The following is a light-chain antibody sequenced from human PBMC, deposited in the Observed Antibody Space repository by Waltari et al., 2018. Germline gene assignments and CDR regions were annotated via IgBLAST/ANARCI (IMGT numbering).Light chain of an antibody. V-gene: IGKV3-20*01. CDR2: GAS. CDR3: QQYGSSPRT. CDR1: HSVSSSY. Sequence: EIVLTQSPGTLSLSPGERATLSCRASHSVSSSYLAWYQQKPGQAPRLLIYGASSRATGIPDRFSGSGSGSDFTLTISRLEPEDFAVYYCQQYGSSPRTFGPGTKVDIK. J-gene: IGKJ3*01.